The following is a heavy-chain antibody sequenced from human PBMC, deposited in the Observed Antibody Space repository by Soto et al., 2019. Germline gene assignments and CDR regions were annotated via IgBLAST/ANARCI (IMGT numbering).Heavy chain of an antibody. D-gene: IGHD2-21*01. V-gene: IGHV3-7*01. CDR2: IKQDGSEK. Sequence: GGSLRLSCAASGFTFSSYWMSWVRQAPGEGLEWVANIKQDGSEKYYVDSVKGRFTISRDNAKNSLYLQMNGLRAEDTAVYYCARECGGDCYSIEAFDIWGQGTMVTVSS. CDR1: GFTFSSYW. J-gene: IGHJ3*02. CDR3: ARECGGDCYSIEAFDI.